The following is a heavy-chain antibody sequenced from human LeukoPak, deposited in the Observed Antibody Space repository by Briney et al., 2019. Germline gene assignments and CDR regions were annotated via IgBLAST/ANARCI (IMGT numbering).Heavy chain of an antibody. J-gene: IGHJ4*02. D-gene: IGHD2-8*01. Sequence: AASVKVSCKASGDNFRSYGVSWVRQAPGQVLEWMGRIVPIIGITNYAQKFQGRVTMTADKATSTAYMELSSLRYDDTAVYYCTRDFDLIWGQGTLVTVSS. V-gene: IGHV1-69*04. CDR2: IVPIIGIT. CDR3: TRDFDLI. CDR1: GDNFRSYG.